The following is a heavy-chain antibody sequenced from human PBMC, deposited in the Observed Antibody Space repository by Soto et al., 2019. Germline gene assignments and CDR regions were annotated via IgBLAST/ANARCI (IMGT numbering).Heavy chain of an antibody. CDR3: ARSAYYYYYYYMDV. V-gene: IGHV4-34*01. Sequence: SWVRQPPGKGLEWIGEINHSGSTNYNPSLKSRVTISVDTSKNQFSLKLSSVTAADTAVYYCARSAYYYYYYYMDVWGKGTTVTVSS. CDR2: INHSGST. J-gene: IGHJ6*03.